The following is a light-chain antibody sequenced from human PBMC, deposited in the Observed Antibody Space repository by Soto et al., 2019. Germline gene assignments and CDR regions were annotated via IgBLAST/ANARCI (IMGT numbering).Light chain of an antibody. CDR3: SSYTSIITVV. V-gene: IGLV2-14*01. J-gene: IGLJ2*01. CDR2: DVN. Sequence: QSALAQPASVSGSPGQSITISCTGTSXDVGGYNYVSWYQHHPGKAPKLLIYDVNNRPSGVSDRFSGSKSGNTASLTISGLQTEDEADYYCSSYTSIITVVFGGGTKVTVL. CDR1: SXDVGGYNY.